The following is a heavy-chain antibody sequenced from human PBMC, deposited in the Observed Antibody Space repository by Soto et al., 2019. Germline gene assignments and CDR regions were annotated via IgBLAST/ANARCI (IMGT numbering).Heavy chain of an antibody. Sequence: QVQLVQSGAEVKKPGSSVTVSCKTSGGTFSKDAINWVRQAPGQGLEWMGLLIPVFGSPIYAQKFQGRIRITADESTSTAFMGLSSLSSEDTAVYYCTRVLGYTFEPGKTRYYAMDVWGQGTTVSVSS. CDR2: LIPVFGSP. V-gene: IGHV1-69*01. J-gene: IGHJ6*02. D-gene: IGHD5-18*01. CDR3: TRVLGYTFEPGKTRYYAMDV. CDR1: GGTFSKDA.